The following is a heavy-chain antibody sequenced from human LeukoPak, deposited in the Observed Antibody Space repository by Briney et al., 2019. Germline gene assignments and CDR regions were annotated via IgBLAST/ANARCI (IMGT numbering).Heavy chain of an antibody. J-gene: IGHJ6*03. CDR3: ARDGDTAMVEYDYYYYYYMDV. Sequence: ASVKVSRKASGYTFTGYYMHWVRQAPGQGLEWMGWINPNSGGTNYAQKFQGRVTMTRDTSISTAYTELSRLRSDDTAVYYCARDGDTAMVEYDYYYYYYMDVWGKGTTVTISS. CDR2: INPNSGGT. V-gene: IGHV1-2*02. D-gene: IGHD5-18*01. CDR1: GYTFTGYY.